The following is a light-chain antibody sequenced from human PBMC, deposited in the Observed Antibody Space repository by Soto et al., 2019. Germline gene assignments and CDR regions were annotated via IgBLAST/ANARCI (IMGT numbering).Light chain of an antibody. Sequence: DIQMTQSPSSLSASVGDRVTITCRASQSISSYLNWYQQKPGKAPKFLIYAASNLQSGVPSRFSGSGSGTDFTLTSSSLQPEDFATYYCQQSYSSPQTFGQGTRLEIK. CDR3: QQSYSSPQT. CDR1: QSISSY. CDR2: AAS. J-gene: IGKJ5*01. V-gene: IGKV1-39*01.